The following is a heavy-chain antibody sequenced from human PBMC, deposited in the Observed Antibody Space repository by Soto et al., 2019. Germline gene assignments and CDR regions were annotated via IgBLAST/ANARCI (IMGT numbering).Heavy chain of an antibody. J-gene: IGHJ5*02. CDR2: ISVYNGNT. CDR1: GYTFTSYG. Sequence: ASVKVSCKASGYTFTSYGTSWVRQALGQGLEWMGWISVYNGNTNYAQKLQGRVTMTTDTSTSTVYMELRSLRSDDTAVYYCARDQEGITMIVGGTWGQGTLVTVSS. CDR3: ARDQEGITMIVGGT. D-gene: IGHD3-22*01. V-gene: IGHV1-18*01.